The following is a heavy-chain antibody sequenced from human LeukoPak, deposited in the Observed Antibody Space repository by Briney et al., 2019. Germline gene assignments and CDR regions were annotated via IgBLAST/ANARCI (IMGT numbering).Heavy chain of an antibody. Sequence: PSETLTLTCTVSGGPISNYYWSWIRQPPGKGLEWIGYIYYSGSTNYNPSLKSRVTISVDTSKNQFSLRLSSVTAADTAVYYCATSSHGGTKTYFDYWGQATL. CDR3: ATSSHGGTKTYFDY. V-gene: IGHV4-59*01. J-gene: IGHJ4*01. D-gene: IGHD1-14*01. CDR1: GGPISNYY. CDR2: IYYSGST.